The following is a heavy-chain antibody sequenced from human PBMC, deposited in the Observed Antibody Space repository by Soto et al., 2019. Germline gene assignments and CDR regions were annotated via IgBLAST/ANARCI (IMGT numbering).Heavy chain of an antibody. V-gene: IGHV3-30*18. J-gene: IGHJ5*02. CDR3: AKAKGPYYDFWSGQRWFDP. CDR1: GFTFSTHG. CDR2: ISHDGSKK. D-gene: IGHD3-3*01. Sequence: QVQLVESGGGVVHPGTSLRLSCAASGFTFSTHGMHWVRQAPGKGPEWVAVISHDGSKKYYVESVEGRFSISRDNSKSIVNLQMNNVRTEYKAVYYCAKAKGPYYDFWSGQRWFDPWGQGTLVTVSS.